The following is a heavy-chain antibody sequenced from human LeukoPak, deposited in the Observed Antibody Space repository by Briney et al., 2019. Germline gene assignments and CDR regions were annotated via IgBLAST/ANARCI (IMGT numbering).Heavy chain of an antibody. J-gene: IGHJ4*02. CDR3: ARDRGVAATFDY. D-gene: IGHD2-15*01. CDR2: ISSSSSYI. Sequence: GGSLRLSCAASGFTFSSYSMNWVRQAPGKGLEWVSSISSSSSYIYCADSVKGRFTISRDNAKNSLYLQMNSLRAEDTAVYYCARDRGVAATFDYWGQGTLVTVSS. V-gene: IGHV3-21*01. CDR1: GFTFSSYS.